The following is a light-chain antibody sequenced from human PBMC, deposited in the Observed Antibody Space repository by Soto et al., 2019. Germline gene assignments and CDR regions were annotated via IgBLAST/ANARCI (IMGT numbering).Light chain of an antibody. V-gene: IGLV4-60*02. J-gene: IGLJ3*02. CDR2: LEGSGGY. Sequence: QTVVTQSSSASASLGSSVKLTCTLSSGHSGYIIAWHQQQPGKAPRYLMKLEGSGGYNKGSGVPDRFSGSSSGADRYLTISNLQFEDEADYYCETWDSNTRVFGGGTKLTVL. CDR1: SGHSGYI. CDR3: ETWDSNTRV.